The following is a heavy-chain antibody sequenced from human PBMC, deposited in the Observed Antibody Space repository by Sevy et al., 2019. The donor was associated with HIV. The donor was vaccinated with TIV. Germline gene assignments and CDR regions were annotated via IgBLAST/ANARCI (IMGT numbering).Heavy chain of an antibody. D-gene: IGHD5-12*01. CDR3: ARVGYAYGMDV. Sequence: GGSLRLSCAASGFTLSSYDMHWVRQATGKGLEWVSAIGTAGDAYYPGSVKGRFTISRENAKNSLYLQMNSLRAGDTAVYYCARVGYAYGMDVWGQGTTVTVSS. V-gene: IGHV3-13*01. CDR2: IGTAGDA. J-gene: IGHJ6*02. CDR1: GFTLSSYD.